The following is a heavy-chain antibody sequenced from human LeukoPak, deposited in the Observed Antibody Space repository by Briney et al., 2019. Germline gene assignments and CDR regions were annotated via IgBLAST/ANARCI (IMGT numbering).Heavy chain of an antibody. CDR3: APIFGDYSDFDS. Sequence: PSETLSLTCAAYGGSFSNYYLSWVRQPPGKGLEWIGEITHHGSTNYNPSLKSRVTILVDTSKSQFSLRLTSVTAADTAVYYCAPIFGDYSDFDSWGQGTLVTVSS. CDR2: ITHHGST. D-gene: IGHD4-17*01. V-gene: IGHV4-34*01. CDR1: GGSFSNYY. J-gene: IGHJ4*02.